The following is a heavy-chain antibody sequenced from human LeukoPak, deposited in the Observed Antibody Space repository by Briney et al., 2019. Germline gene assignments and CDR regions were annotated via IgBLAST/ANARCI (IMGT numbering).Heavy chain of an antibody. CDR2: IGGSGGST. Sequence: GGSLRLSCAASGFTFSDYALNWVRQAPGKGLEWVSGIGGSGGSTYYADSVKGRFTISRDSSKNTLYLQMNSLRAEDTAVYYCAKHIWGTYYFDYWGQGTLVTVSS. V-gene: IGHV3-23*01. J-gene: IGHJ4*02. CDR1: GFTFSDYA. CDR3: AKHIWGTYYFDY. D-gene: IGHD7-27*01.